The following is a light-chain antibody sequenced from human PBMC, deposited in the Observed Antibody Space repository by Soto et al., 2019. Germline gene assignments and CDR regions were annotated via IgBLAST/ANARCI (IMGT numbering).Light chain of an antibody. CDR1: SSDVGGYDY. V-gene: IGLV2-8*01. Sequence: LTQPPSASWSPGQSVTISCTGTSSDVGGYDYVSWYQQRPGKAPKLLIHEVTKRPSGVPDRFSGSKSGNTASLTVSGLQAEDEADYYCSSYAGRTLYVFGTGTKVTVL. J-gene: IGLJ1*01. CDR2: EVT. CDR3: SSYAGRTLYV.